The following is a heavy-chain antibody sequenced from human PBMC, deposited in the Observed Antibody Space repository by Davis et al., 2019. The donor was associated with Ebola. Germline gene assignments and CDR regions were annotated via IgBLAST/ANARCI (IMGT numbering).Heavy chain of an antibody. J-gene: IGHJ6*02. Sequence: SVKVSCKASGGTFSSYAISWVRQAPGQGLEWMGGIIPIFGTANYAQKFQGRVTLTRDTSTSTVYMELSSLRSEDTAVYYCARAGFYYYSMDVWGQGTTVTVSS. CDR2: IIPIFGTA. V-gene: IGHV1-69*05. D-gene: IGHD3-10*01. CDR3: ARAGFYYYSMDV. CDR1: GGTFSSYA.